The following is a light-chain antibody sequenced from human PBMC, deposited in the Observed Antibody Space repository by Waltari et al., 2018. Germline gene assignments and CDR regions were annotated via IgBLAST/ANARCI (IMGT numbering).Light chain of an antibody. CDR2: ANN. CDR1: SLRSYY. V-gene: IGLV3-19*01. Sequence: SSELTQDPAVSVALGQTVRITCQGDSLRSYYASWYQQKPGQAPVLLVYANNKRFSGIPDRFSGSGSGSTASVTITGAQAEDEADYYCNSRDTSANRRVFGGGTKLTVL. CDR3: NSRDTSANRRV. J-gene: IGLJ3*02.